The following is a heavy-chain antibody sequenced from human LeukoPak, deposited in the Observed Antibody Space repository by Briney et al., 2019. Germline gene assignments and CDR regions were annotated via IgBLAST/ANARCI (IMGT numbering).Heavy chain of an antibody. V-gene: IGHV4-61*01. CDR1: GASVSSASY. D-gene: IGHD1-26*01. J-gene: IGHJ5*02. CDR2: IYNGVNT. CDR3: ARNRAFNSGAFDP. Sequence: SETLSLTCTVSGASVSSASYWTWIRQPPGKGVEWIAHIYNGVNTNYNPSLKSRVTISVDTSKNQFSLRLNSVTAADTAVYYCARNRAFNSGAFDPWGQGSLVTVSS.